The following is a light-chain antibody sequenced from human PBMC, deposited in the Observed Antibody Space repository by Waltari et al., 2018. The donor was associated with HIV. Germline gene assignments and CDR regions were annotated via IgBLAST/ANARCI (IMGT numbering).Light chain of an antibody. CDR1: SSDVGGYNY. CDR3: SSYRSSSTWV. V-gene: IGLV2-14*03. Sequence: QSALTQPASVSGSPGQSITISCTGTSSDVGGYNYVSWYQQHPGKAPKLMIYDVSNRPSGFSMRFSGAKPGNTASLTISGLQAEDEADYYGSSYRSSSTWVFGGGTKLTVL. CDR2: DVS. J-gene: IGLJ3*02.